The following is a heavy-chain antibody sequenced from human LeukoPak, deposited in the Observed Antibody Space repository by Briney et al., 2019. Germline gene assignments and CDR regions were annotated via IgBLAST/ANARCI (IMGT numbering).Heavy chain of an antibody. D-gene: IGHD2-2*02. J-gene: IGHJ4*02. CDR2: ISGSGDST. CDR1: GFTFNNYA. Sequence: PGGSLRLSCAASGFTFNNYAMSWVRQAPGRGLEWVSTISGSGDSTYYADSAKGRFTISRDNSKNTLYLQMNSLRPEDTAVYYCPKGCASTGCYTSEHWGQGTLVTVSS. CDR3: PKGCASTGCYTSEH. V-gene: IGHV3-23*01.